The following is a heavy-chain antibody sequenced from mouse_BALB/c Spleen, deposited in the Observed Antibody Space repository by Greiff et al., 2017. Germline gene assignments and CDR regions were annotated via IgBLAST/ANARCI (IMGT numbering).Heavy chain of an antibody. CDR3: ARGGNLGYYFDY. J-gene: IGHJ2*01. D-gene: IGHD2-1*01. CDR1: GYTFTSYW. V-gene: IGHV1-7*01. Sequence: VHLVESGAELAKPGASVKMSCKASGYTFTSYWMHWVKQRPGQGLEWIGYINPSTGYTEYNQKFKDKATLTADKSSSTAYMQLSSLTSEDSAVYYCARGGNLGYYFDYWGQGTTLTVSS. CDR2: INPSTGYT.